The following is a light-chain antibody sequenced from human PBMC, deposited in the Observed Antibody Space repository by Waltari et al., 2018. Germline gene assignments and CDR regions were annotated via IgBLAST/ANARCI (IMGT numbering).Light chain of an antibody. CDR2: DVT. V-gene: IGLV2-11*01. J-gene: IGLJ3*02. CDR1: GTAIGAYNH. CDR3: CSYVGAYSWV. Sequence: QSALTQPLSVSGSPGQSVTISRTGTGTAIGAYNHVSWYQPHPDKAPKLIIYDVTERPSGVPARFSGSKSGNTASLTISGLQAEDEAHYYCCSYVGAYSWVFGGGTDLTVV.